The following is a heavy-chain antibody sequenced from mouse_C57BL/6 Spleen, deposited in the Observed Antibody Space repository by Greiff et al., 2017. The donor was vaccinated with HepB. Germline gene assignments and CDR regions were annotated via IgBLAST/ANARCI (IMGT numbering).Heavy chain of an antibody. J-gene: IGHJ2*01. D-gene: IGHD2-1*01. Sequence: VQLVESGAELVRPGASVKLSCKASGYTFTDYYINWVKQRPGQGLEWIARIYPGSGNTYYNEKFKGKATLTAEKSSSTAYMQLSSLTSEDSAVYFCARGNYGNYVYFDYWGQGTTLTVSS. V-gene: IGHV1-76*01. CDR2: IYPGSGNT. CDR3: ARGNYGNYVYFDY. CDR1: GYTFTDYY.